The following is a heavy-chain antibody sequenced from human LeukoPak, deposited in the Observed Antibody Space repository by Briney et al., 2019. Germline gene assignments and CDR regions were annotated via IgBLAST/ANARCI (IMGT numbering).Heavy chain of an antibody. V-gene: IGHV3-7*01. CDR3: ATSTGYSSGWCDY. D-gene: IGHD6-19*01. CDR2: TKQDGGEK. CDR1: GFTFGSYW. Sequence: PGGSLRLSCTGSGFTFGSYWMTWVRQAPGKGLEWVANTKQDGGEKYYVDSVMGRFTISRGNARSSLYLQMNSLRAEDTAVYYCATSTGYSSGWCDYWGQGTLVAVSS. J-gene: IGHJ4*02.